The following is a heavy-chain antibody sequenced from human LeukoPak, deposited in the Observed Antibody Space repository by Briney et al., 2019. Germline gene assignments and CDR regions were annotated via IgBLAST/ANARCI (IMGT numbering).Heavy chain of an antibody. CDR3: AKGITGTRYYFDY. CDR1: GGSISSYY. CDR2: IYYSGST. V-gene: IGHV4-59*01. Sequence: SETLSLTCTVSGGSISSYYWSWIRQPPGKGLEWIGYIYYSGSTNYNPSLKSRVTISVDTSKNQFSLKLSSVTAADTAVYYCAKGITGTRYYFDYWGQGTLVTVSS. D-gene: IGHD1-7*01. J-gene: IGHJ4*02.